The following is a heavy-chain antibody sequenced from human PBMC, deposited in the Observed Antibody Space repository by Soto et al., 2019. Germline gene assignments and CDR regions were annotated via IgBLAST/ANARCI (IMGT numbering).Heavy chain of an antibody. CDR1: GFTFSSYG. CDR3: AGPGG. J-gene: IGHJ4*02. CDR2: IWYDGSNK. D-gene: IGHD3-10*01. V-gene: IGHV3-33*01. Sequence: QVQLVESGGGVVQPGRTLRLSCAASGFTFSSYGMHWVRQAPGKGLEWVAVIWYDGSNKYYADSVQGRFTISRDNSKNTLYLQMNSLRAEDAAVYYCAGPGGWGQGTLVTVSS.